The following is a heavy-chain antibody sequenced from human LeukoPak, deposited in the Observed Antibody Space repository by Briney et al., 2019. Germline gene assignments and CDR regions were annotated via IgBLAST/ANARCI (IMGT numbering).Heavy chain of an antibody. J-gene: IGHJ5*02. D-gene: IGHD3-10*01. CDR1: GYTFTGYY. CDR2: INPNSGGT. CDR3: ARVRLWFGEFQP. Sequence: GASVKVSCKASGYTFTGYYMHWVRQAPGQGLEWMGWINPNSGGTNYAQKFQGRVTMTRDTSIGTAYMELSRLRSDDTAVYYCARVRLWFGEFQPWGQGTLVTVSS. V-gene: IGHV1-2*02.